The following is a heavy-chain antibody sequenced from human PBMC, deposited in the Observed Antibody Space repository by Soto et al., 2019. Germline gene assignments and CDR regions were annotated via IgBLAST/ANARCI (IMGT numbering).Heavy chain of an antibody. CDR3: ARDCTSNSCYDYDYYTLDV. Sequence: PXETLWLPCSVSGASISSDNFFWSWIRQPPGEGLEWIGYIYYRGSTYYNPSLKSRVAISIDTSKNQFSLKLSSVTAADTAVYYCARDCTSNSCYDYDYYTLDVWGQGTTVTVSS. J-gene: IGHJ6*02. D-gene: IGHD2-2*01. V-gene: IGHV4-30-4*01. CDR1: GASISSDNFF. CDR2: IYYRGST.